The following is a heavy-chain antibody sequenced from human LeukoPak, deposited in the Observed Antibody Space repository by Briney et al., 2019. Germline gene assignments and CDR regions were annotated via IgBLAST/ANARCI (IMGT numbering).Heavy chain of an antibody. J-gene: IGHJ5*02. Sequence: GGSLRLSCAASGFTFSSYGMHWVRQAPGKGLEWVAVISYDGSNKYYADSVKGRFTISRDNSKNTLYLQMNSLRAEDTAVYYCAEDHITMVRVNWFDPWGQGALATVSS. CDR1: GFTFSSYG. D-gene: IGHD3-10*01. V-gene: IGHV3-30*18. CDR2: ISYDGSNK. CDR3: AEDHITMVRVNWFDP.